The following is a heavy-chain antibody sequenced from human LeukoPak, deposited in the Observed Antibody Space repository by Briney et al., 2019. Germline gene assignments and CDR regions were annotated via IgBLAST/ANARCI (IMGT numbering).Heavy chain of an antibody. J-gene: IGHJ6*03. CDR2: IYYSGST. Sequence: SETLSLTCTVSGGSISSNSYYWGWIRQPPGKGLEWIGGIYYSGSTYYNPSLKSRVTISVDTSKNQFSLKLSSVTAADTAVYYCARVFLDGSVGYYYYYMDVWGKGTTVTVSS. D-gene: IGHD5-24*01. CDR3: ARVFLDGSVGYYYYYMDV. CDR1: GGSISSNSYY. V-gene: IGHV4-39*07.